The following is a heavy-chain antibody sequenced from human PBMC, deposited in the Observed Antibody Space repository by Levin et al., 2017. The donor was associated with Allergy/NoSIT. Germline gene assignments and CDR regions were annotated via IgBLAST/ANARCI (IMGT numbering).Heavy chain of an antibody. Sequence: GESLKISCKGSGYSFTSYWISWVRQMPGKGLEWMGRIDPSDSYTNYSPSFQGHVTISADKSISTAYLQWSSLKASDTAMYYCARGGYSYGYDYYYYMDVWGKGTTVTVSS. J-gene: IGHJ6*03. CDR2: IDPSDSYT. CDR1: GYSFTSYW. CDR3: ARGGYSYGYDYYYYMDV. V-gene: IGHV5-10-1*01. D-gene: IGHD5-18*01.